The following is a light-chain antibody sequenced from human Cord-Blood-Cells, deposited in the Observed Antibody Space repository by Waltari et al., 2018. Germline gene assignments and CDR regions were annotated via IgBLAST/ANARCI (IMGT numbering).Light chain of an antibody. J-gene: IGKJ1*01. CDR2: KAS. CDR1: QSISSW. V-gene: IGKV1-5*03. CDR3: QQYNRT. Sequence: DIQMTQSPSTLSASVGDRVTITCRASQSISSWLAWYQQKPGKATKLLIYKASSLESGVPSRFSGSGSGTEFTLTISSLQPDDFATYYCQQYNRTFGQGTKVEIK.